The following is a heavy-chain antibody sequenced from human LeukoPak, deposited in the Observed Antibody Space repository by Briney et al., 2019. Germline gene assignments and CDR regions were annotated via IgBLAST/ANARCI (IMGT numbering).Heavy chain of an antibody. CDR3: ARGHSTYDRSTYYVY. D-gene: IGHD3-22*01. Sequence: SETLSLTCSVSGGSISGSYWTWIRQPPGEGLEWIGYIHYSGTTNYNPSLKSRVTISIDASKKQFSLKLSSVTAADTAVYYCARGHSTYDRSTYYVYWGQGTLVTVSS. J-gene: IGHJ4*02. CDR2: IHYSGTT. V-gene: IGHV4-59*01. CDR1: GGSISGSY.